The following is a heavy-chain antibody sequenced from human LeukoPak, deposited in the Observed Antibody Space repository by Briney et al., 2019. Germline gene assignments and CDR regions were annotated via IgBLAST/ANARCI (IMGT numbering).Heavy chain of an antibody. V-gene: IGHV3-9*01. J-gene: IGHJ4*02. D-gene: IGHD3-22*01. CDR2: ITWNSGGI. CDR3: GKDNGYYYDSSGFKL. CDR1: GFTFGNYA. Sequence: PGRSLRLPCAASGFTFGNYAMHWVRQAPGKGLEWVSGITWNSGGIDYADSVKGRFTISRDNAKNSLYLQMDSLRAEDTALYYCGKDNGYYYDSSGFKLWGQGTLVTVSS.